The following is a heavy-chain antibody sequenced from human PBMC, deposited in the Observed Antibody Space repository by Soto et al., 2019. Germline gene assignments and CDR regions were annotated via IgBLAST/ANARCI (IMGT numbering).Heavy chain of an antibody. CDR3: ARQFDSSSWYISAFDI. J-gene: IGHJ3*02. CDR2: IYYSGST. Sequence: SETLSLTCTVSGGSISSYYWSWIRQPPGKGLEWIGYIYYSGSTNYNPSLKSRVTISVDTSKNQFSLKLSSVTAADTAVYYCARQFDSSSWYISAFDIWGQGTMVTVSS. V-gene: IGHV4-59*01. CDR1: GGSISSYY. D-gene: IGHD6-13*01.